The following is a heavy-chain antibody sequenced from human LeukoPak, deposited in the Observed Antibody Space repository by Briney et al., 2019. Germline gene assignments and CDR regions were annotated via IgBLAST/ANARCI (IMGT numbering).Heavy chain of an antibody. CDR1: GGTFSSYA. CDR3: ARDGSSSWQFDY. D-gene: IGHD6-13*01. J-gene: IGHJ4*02. V-gene: IGHV1-69*01. Sequence: ASVKVSCKASGGTFSSYAISWVRQAPGQGLEWRGGILPIFGTANYAQKFQGRVTITPDESTSTAYMELSSLRSEDTAVYYCARDGSSSWQFDYWGQGTLVTVSS. CDR2: ILPIFGTA.